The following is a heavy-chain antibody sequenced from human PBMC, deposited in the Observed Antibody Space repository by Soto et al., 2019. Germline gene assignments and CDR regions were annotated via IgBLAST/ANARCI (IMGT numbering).Heavy chain of an antibody. D-gene: IGHD5-12*01. CDR3: ARVATILTHFAY. J-gene: IGHJ4*02. Sequence: PSETLSLTCTVSGGSISSHYWSWIRQPPGKGLEWIGYIFYSGSTNYNPSLKSRVTISVDTSKNQFSLKLSSVTAADTAVYYCARVATILTHFAYWGQGTLVTVSS. CDR2: IFYSGST. V-gene: IGHV4-59*11. CDR1: GGSISSHY.